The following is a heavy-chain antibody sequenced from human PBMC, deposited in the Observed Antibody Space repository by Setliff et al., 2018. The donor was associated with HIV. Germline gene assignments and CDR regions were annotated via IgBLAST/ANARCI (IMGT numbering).Heavy chain of an antibody. CDR1: GFTFSSHW. V-gene: IGHV3-7*01. CDR3: VREGKAPNSRGRIATAGGWFDP. J-gene: IGHJ5*02. Sequence: GGSLRLSCAASGFTFSSHWMSWVRQAPEKGLEWVANIKQDGSEKHYVDSVKGRFTISRDNAKKSLYLQMNSLRAADTAVYYCVREGKAPNSRGRIATAGGWFDPWGQGTLVTVSS. D-gene: IGHD6-13*01. CDR2: IKQDGSEK.